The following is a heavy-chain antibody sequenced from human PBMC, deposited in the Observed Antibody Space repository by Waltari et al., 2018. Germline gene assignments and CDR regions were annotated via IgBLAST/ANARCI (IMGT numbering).Heavy chain of an antibody. J-gene: IGHJ4*02. D-gene: IGHD3-10*01. CDR2: ISGSGGST. V-gene: IGHV3-23*01. CDR3: AKARYYGSGSYLDY. Sequence: EVQLLESGGGLVQPGGSLRLSCAASGFTFSSYAMSWVRQAPGKGLEWVSAISGSGGSTYYADSVKGRFTISRDNAKNTLYLQMNSLRAEDTAVYYCAKARYYGSGSYLDYWGQGTLVTVSS. CDR1: GFTFSSYA.